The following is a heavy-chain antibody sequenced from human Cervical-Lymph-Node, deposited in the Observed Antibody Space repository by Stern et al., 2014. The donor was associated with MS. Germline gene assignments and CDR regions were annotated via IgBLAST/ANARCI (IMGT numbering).Heavy chain of an antibody. CDR1: GGSLSGYY. V-gene: IGHV4-59*01. J-gene: IGHJ4*02. Sequence: QLQLQESGPGLVKPSETLSLTCTVSGGSLSGYYWSWIRQPPGKRLEWVAYIYDSATTNYNPSLKSRVTISIDTSKNQFSLKLTSVTAADAAVYYCAREKIDGYNFFDHWGQGTLVTVSS. D-gene: IGHD5-24*01. CDR3: AREKIDGYNFFDH. CDR2: IYDSATT.